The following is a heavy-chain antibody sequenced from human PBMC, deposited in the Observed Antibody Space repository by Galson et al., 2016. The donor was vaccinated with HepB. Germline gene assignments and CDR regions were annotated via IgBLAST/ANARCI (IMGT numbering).Heavy chain of an antibody. D-gene: IGHD2-2*01. V-gene: IGHV3-23*01. CDR2: ISRSGDST. CDR1: GFTFRDYG. Sequence: SLRLSCAASGFTFRDYGMTWVRQAPGKGLEGVSSISRSGDSTDYADSVKGRFTISRDNSENTLSLQMNSLTADDTAIYYCVQGSTAPAVWGKGTTVTVSS. J-gene: IGHJ6*04. CDR3: VQGSTAPAV.